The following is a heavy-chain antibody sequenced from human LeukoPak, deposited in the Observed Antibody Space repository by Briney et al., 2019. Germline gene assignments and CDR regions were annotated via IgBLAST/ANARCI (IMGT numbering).Heavy chain of an antibody. J-gene: IGHJ4*02. CDR3: AKGIDY. CDR2: ISYDGSNK. V-gene: IGHV3-30*18. Sequence: GGSLRLSCAASGFTFSSYGMHWVRQAPGKGLEWVAVISYDGSNKYYADSVKGRFTISRDNSKNTLYLQMNSLRAEDTAVYYCAKGIDYWGQGTLVTVSS. CDR1: GFTFSSYG.